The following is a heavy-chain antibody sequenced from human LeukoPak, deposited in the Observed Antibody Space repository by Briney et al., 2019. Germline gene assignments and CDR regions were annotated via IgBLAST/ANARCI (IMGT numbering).Heavy chain of an antibody. CDR3: ARDAWSTFWYFDL. J-gene: IGHJ2*01. CDR2: INPNSGGT. D-gene: IGHD2-15*01. V-gene: IGHV1-2*02. CDR1: GYTFTGYY. Sequence: ASVKVSCKAAGYTFTGYYINWVRQAPGQGREWLGWINPNSGGTIYAQNFQGRVTMTSDTSISTAYMELSRLRSDDTAVYYCARDAWSTFWYFDLWGRGTLVTVSS.